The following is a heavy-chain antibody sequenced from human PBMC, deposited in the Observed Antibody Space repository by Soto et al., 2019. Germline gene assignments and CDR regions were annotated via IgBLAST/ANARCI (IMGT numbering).Heavy chain of an antibody. CDR2: IYYSGST. Sequence: SETLSLTCTVSGVSISSGGYYWTWIRQHPQKGLEWIGHIYYSGSTYYNPSLKSRVTASVDTSKNQFSLKLSSVTAADTAVYYCAREYYYDSSGFDYWGQGTLVTVSS. V-gene: IGHV4-31*03. D-gene: IGHD3-22*01. CDR1: GVSISSGGYY. CDR3: AREYYYDSSGFDY. J-gene: IGHJ4*02.